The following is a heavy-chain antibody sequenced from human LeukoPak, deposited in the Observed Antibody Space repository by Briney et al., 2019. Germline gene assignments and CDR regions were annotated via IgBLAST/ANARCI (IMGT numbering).Heavy chain of an antibody. CDR3: ARDSGSSSIGFDP. Sequence: SETLSLTCTVSGGSISSGSYYWSWIRQSAGKGLEWIGRIYTSGSTNYNPSLKSRVTISVDTSKNQFSLKLSSVTAADTAVYYCARDSGSSSIGFDPWGQGTLVTVSS. V-gene: IGHV4-61*02. CDR2: IYTSGST. J-gene: IGHJ5*02. CDR1: GGSISSGSYY. D-gene: IGHD6-13*01.